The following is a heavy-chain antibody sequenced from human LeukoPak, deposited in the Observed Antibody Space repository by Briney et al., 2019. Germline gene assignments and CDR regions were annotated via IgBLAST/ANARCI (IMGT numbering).Heavy chain of an antibody. CDR3: ARDGRAGSYYYYMDV. Sequence: SETLSLTCTVSGGSISSYYWSWIRQPPGKGLEWIGYIYYSGSTNYNPSLKSRVTISVDTSKNQFSLKLSSVTAADTAVYYCARDGRAGSYYYYMDVWGKGTTVTVSS. V-gene: IGHV4-59*01. D-gene: IGHD6-13*01. J-gene: IGHJ6*03. CDR2: IYYSGST. CDR1: GGSISSYY.